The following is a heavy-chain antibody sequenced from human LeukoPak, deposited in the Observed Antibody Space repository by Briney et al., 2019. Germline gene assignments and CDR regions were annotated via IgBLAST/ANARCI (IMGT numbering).Heavy chain of an antibody. CDR3: TGYSSSFDAFDI. Sequence: SETLSLTCTVSGGSISSYYWSWIRQPAGKGLEWIGRIYTSGSTNYNPSLKSRVTMSVDTSKNQFSLKLSSVTAADTAVYYCTGYSSSFDAFDIWGQGTMVTVSS. CDR2: IYTSGST. D-gene: IGHD6-13*01. J-gene: IGHJ3*02. CDR1: GGSISSYY. V-gene: IGHV4-4*07.